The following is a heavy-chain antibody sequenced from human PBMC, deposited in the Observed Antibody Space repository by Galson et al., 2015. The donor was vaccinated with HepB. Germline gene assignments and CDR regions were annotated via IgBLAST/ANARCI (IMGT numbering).Heavy chain of an antibody. D-gene: IGHD2-2*02. CDR2: ISYDGSNK. CDR1: GFTFSTYA. Sequence: SLRLSCAASGFTFSTYAMHWVRQAPGKGLEWVAVISYDGSNKYYADSVKGRFTISRDNSKNTLYLQMNSLRAEDTAVYYCARDPNRYCSSTSCYMSFDYWGQGTLVTISS. J-gene: IGHJ4*02. CDR3: ARDPNRYCSSTSCYMSFDY. V-gene: IGHV3-30-3*01.